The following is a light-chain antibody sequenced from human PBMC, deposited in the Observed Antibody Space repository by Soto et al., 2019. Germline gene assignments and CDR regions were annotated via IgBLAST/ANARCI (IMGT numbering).Light chain of an antibody. CDR3: QSYDSSLSGSGV. CDR2: ANN. CDR1: SSNIGAGYD. V-gene: IGLV1-40*01. J-gene: IGLJ3*02. Sequence: QLVLTQPPSVSGAPGQRVTISCTWNSSNIGAGYDVHWYQQGLNTAPKLLISANNIRPSGVPDRFSGSKSGTSASLAITGLQAEDEADYYCQSYDSSLSGSGVFGGGTKVTVL.